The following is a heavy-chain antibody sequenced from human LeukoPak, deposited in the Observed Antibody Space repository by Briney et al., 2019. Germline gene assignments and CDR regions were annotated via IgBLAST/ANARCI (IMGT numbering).Heavy chain of an antibody. V-gene: IGHV3-9*01. D-gene: IGHD3-16*01. Sequence: GGSLRLSCAASGFTFDDYAMHWVRQAPGKGLEWVSGISWNSGSIGYADSVKGRFTISRDNAKNSLYLQMNSLRAEDTAVYYCARDFAYNTFDYWGQGTLVTVSS. CDR2: ISWNSGSI. J-gene: IGHJ4*02. CDR1: GFTFDDYA. CDR3: ARDFAYNTFDY.